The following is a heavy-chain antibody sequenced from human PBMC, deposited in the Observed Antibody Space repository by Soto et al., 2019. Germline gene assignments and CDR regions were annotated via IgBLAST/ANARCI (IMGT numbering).Heavy chain of an antibody. Sequence: ASVKVSCKASGYTFTSYAMHWVRQAPGQRLEWMGWINAGNGNTESSQKFQGRVTITRDTSASTVYMELSSLRSEDTAVYYCARTAYYYDSSGYHPAGIDYWGQGTLVTVSS. J-gene: IGHJ4*02. CDR2: INAGNGNT. CDR1: GYTFTSYA. V-gene: IGHV1-3*01. CDR3: ARTAYYYDSSGYHPAGIDY. D-gene: IGHD3-22*01.